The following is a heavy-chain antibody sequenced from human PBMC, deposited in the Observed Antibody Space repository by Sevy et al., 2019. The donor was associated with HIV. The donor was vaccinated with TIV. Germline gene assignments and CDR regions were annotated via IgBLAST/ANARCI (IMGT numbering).Heavy chain of an antibody. Sequence: GGSLRLSCAASGFTFSSYSMNWVRQAPGKGLEWVSYISSSSSTIYYADSVKGRFPISRDNAKNSLYLQMNSLRAEDTAVYYCARVGGVWFGEFIDAFDIWGQGTMVTVSS. V-gene: IGHV3-48*01. CDR1: GFTFSSYS. CDR2: ISSSSSTI. CDR3: ARVGGVWFGEFIDAFDI. D-gene: IGHD3-10*01. J-gene: IGHJ3*02.